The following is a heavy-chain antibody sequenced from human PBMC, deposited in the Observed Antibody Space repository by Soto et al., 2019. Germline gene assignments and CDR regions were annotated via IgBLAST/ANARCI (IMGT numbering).Heavy chain of an antibody. D-gene: IGHD6-19*01. J-gene: IGHJ6*02. CDR3: ARDGQSLAPYALDV. Sequence: QVQVVESGGGVVQPGRSLRLSCTVSGFTFSGHAMHWVRQAPGKGLEWVAQKWYDGSNKYYADSVKGRFTISRDNSKNILYVQMDSLRVDDTAVYYCARDGQSLAPYALDVWGQGTSVTVSS. CDR2: KWYDGSNK. V-gene: IGHV3-33*01. CDR1: GFTFSGHA.